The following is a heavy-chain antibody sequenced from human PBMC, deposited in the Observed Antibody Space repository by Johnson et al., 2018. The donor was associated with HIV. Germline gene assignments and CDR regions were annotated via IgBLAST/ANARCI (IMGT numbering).Heavy chain of an antibody. D-gene: IGHD3-22*01. CDR2: IKQDGREI. J-gene: IGHJ3*02. CDR3: ARVAMYDSNGDYSYDAFDI. V-gene: IGHV3-7*01. Sequence: VQLVESGGGLVQPGGSLRLSCAASGFTFSTYWMTWVRQAPGKGLEWVATIKQDGREIFYVDSVKGRFTISRDNAQNSLHLQMNSLRAEDAAVYYCARVAMYDSNGDYSYDAFDIWGPGTMVTVSS. CDR1: GFTFSTYW.